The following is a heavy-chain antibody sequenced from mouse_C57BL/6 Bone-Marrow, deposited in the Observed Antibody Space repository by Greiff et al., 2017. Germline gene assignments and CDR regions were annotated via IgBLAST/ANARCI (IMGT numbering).Heavy chain of an antibody. D-gene: IGHD4-1*01. CDR2: IYPGDGDT. CDR1: GYAFSSSW. CDR3: ARYLGRNWYFDV. V-gene: IGHV1-82*01. Sequence: VQLQQSGPELVKPGASVKISCKASGYAFSSSWMNWVKQRPGKGLEWIGRIYPGDGDTNYNGKFKGKATLTVDKSSSTAYMQLISLTSEYSAVYCCARYLGRNWYFDVWGTGTTVTVSS. J-gene: IGHJ1*03.